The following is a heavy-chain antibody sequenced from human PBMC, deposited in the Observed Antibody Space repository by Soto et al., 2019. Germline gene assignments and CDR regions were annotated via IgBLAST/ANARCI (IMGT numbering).Heavy chain of an antibody. Sequence: GGSLRLCCAASGFTFSSYGMHGVRQAPGKGLEWVAVISYDGSNKYYADSVKGRFTISRDNSKNTPYLQMNSLRAEDTAVYYCARDKITGLFDYWGQGTLVTVSS. CDR3: ARDKITGLFDY. J-gene: IGHJ4*02. CDR2: ISYDGSNK. D-gene: IGHD2-8*02. CDR1: GFTFSSYG. V-gene: IGHV3-30*03.